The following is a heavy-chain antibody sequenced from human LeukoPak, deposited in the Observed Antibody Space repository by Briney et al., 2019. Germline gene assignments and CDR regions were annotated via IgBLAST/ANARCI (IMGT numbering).Heavy chain of an antibody. CDR2: ISSSSSYI. Sequence: PGGSLRLSCAASGFTFSSYSMNWVRQAPGKGLEWVSSISSSSSYIYYADSVKGRFTISRDNAKNSLYPQMNSLRAEDTAVYYCARDPIFGVVIKDYWGQGTLVTVSS. J-gene: IGHJ4*02. CDR1: GFTFSSYS. V-gene: IGHV3-21*01. D-gene: IGHD3-3*01. CDR3: ARDPIFGVVIKDY.